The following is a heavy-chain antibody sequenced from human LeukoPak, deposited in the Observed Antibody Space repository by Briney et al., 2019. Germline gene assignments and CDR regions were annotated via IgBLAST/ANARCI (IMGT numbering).Heavy chain of an antibody. CDR1: GFTFTTYA. D-gene: IGHD3-10*01. CDR2: ISGSGGNT. CDR3: AKERTFGELPHDS. Sequence: SGGSLRLSCAASGFTFTTYAMSWVRQAPGKGLEWVSSISGSGGNTYYADSVKGRFTISRDTSKNTLYLHMNSLRAEDTAVYYCAKERTFGELPHDSWGQGTLVTVSS. J-gene: IGHJ4*02. V-gene: IGHV3-23*01.